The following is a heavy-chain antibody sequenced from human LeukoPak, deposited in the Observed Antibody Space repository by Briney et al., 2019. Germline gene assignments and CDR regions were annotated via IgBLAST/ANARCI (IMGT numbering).Heavy chain of an antibody. Sequence: GGSLRLSCAASGFSFSDSYMSWIRQAPGQGLEWLSYIKSSDTSTFYADSVKGRFTVFRDNAKNSLYLQMNSLRAEDTAVYYCARRGNMSSHAFDIWGQGTVVTVSS. CDR3: ARRGNMSSHAFDI. CDR1: GFSFSDSY. CDR2: IKSSDTST. V-gene: IGHV3-11*01. D-gene: IGHD2/OR15-2a*01. J-gene: IGHJ3*02.